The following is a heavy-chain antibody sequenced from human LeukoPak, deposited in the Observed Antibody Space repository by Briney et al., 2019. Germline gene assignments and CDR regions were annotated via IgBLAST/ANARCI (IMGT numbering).Heavy chain of an antibody. J-gene: IGHJ4*02. Sequence: GESLKISCKASGYSFTSYWIAWVRQMPGKDLEWMGIIYPGDSETRYSPSFQGQVTISADKSISTAYLQWSSLKASDTAVYYCARQHEFTNCCSVQFWSQGTLVTVSS. CDR3: ARQHEFTNCCSVQF. CDR1: GYSFTSYW. D-gene: IGHD2-8*01. CDR2: IYPGDSET. V-gene: IGHV5-51*01.